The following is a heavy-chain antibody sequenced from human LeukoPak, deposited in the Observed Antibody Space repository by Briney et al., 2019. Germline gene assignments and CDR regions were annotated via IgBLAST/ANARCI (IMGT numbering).Heavy chain of an antibody. Sequence: ASVKVSCKASGYTFTSYDINWVRQATGQGLEWMGWMNPNSGNAGYAQKFQGRVTITRNTSISTAYMELSSLRSEDTAVYYCAKRSGYSVYDWDYHFYYYMDVWGKGTTVTVSS. CDR2: MNPNSGNA. CDR1: GYTFTSYD. V-gene: IGHV1-8*03. J-gene: IGHJ6*03. D-gene: IGHD5/OR15-5a*01. CDR3: AKRSGYSVYDWDYHFYYYMDV.